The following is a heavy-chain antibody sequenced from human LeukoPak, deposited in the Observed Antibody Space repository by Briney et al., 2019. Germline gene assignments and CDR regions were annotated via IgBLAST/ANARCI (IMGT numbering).Heavy chain of an antibody. CDR3: ARRYYGSGSYYNFDY. Sequence: SETLSLTCTVSGGSISSSSYYWGWIRQPPGKGLEWIGSIYYSGSTYYNPSLKSRVTISVDTSKNQFSLKLSSVTAADTAVYYCARRYYGSGSYYNFDYWGQGTLVTVSS. D-gene: IGHD3-10*01. V-gene: IGHV4-39*01. J-gene: IGHJ4*02. CDR1: GGSISSSSYY. CDR2: IYYSGST.